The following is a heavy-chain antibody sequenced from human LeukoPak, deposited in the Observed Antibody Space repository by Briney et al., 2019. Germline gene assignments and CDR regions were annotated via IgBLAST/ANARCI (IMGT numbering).Heavy chain of an antibody. CDR2: ISYDGSII. CDR3: ARDGYKSLDC. CDR1: GFTFSSYA. V-gene: IGHV3-30-3*01. Sequence: PGRSLRLSCAASGFTFSSYAIHWARQAPGKGLEWVAVISYDGSIIYYADSVKGRFTISRDNSMNTLYLQMNSLRAEDTAVYYCARDGYKSLDCWGQGTLVTVSS. D-gene: IGHD5-24*01. J-gene: IGHJ4*02.